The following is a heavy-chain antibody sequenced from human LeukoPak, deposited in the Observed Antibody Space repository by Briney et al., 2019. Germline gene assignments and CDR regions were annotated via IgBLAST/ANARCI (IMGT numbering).Heavy chain of an antibody. CDR1: GFTFTNNF. J-gene: IGHJ4*02. V-gene: IGHV3-11*04. CDR2: ISSSGSTI. D-gene: IGHD4-17*01. CDR3: ARDFYGSFDY. Sequence: GGSLRLSCAASGFTFTNNFMSWVRQAPGKGLEWVSYISSSGSTIYYADSVKGRFTISRDNAKNSLYLQMNSLRAEDTAVYYCARDFYGSFDYWGQGTLVTVSS.